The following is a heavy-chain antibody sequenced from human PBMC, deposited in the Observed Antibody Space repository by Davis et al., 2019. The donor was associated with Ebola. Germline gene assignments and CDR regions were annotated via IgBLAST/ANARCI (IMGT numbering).Heavy chain of an antibody. CDR1: GFTFSSYA. D-gene: IGHD3-22*01. V-gene: IGHV3-23*01. CDR3: AKWVTMIPVYGMDV. CDR2: ISGSGGST. Sequence: GESLKISCAASGFTFSSYAMSWVRQAPGKGLEWVSAISGSGGSTYCADSVKGRFTISRDNSKNTLYLQMNSLRAEDTAVYYCAKWVTMIPVYGMDVWGQGTTVTVSS. J-gene: IGHJ6*02.